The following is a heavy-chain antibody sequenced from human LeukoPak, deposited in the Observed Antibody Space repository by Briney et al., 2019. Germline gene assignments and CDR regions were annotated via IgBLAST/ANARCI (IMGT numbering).Heavy chain of an antibody. Sequence: SETLSLTCAVYGGSFSGYYWSWIRHPQGKGLEWIGEINHSGSTNYNPSLKSRVTISVDTSKNQFSLKLSSVTAADTAVYYCARWDYYYYMDVWGKGTTVTVSS. J-gene: IGHJ6*03. V-gene: IGHV4-34*01. CDR2: INHSGST. CDR1: GGSFSGYY. CDR3: ARWDYYYYMDV.